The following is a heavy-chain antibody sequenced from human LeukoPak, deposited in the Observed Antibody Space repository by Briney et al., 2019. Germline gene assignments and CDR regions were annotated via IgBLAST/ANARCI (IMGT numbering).Heavy chain of an antibody. V-gene: IGHV1-3*01. Sequence: ASVKVSCKASGYTFTSYAMHWVRQAPGQRLEWMGWINAGNGNTKYSQKFQGRVTITRDTSASTAYMELSSLRSEDTAVYYCARATDYSRQSIGYWGQGTLVTVSS. J-gene: IGHJ4*02. CDR3: ARATDYSRQSIGY. CDR2: INAGNGNT. CDR1: GYTFTSYA. D-gene: IGHD4-11*01.